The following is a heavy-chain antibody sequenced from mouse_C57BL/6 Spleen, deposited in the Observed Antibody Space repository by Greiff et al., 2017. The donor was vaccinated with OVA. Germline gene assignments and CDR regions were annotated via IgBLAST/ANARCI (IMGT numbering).Heavy chain of an antibody. V-gene: IGHV14-4*01. Sequence: EVQLQQSGAELVRPGASVKLSCTASGFNIKDDYMHWVKQRPEQGLEWIGWIDPENGDTAYASKFQGKATITADTSSKTAYLQLSSLTSEDTAVYYCTLYYDYPRAYWGQGTLVTVSA. CDR1: GFNIKDDY. D-gene: IGHD2-4*01. CDR3: TLYYDYPRAY. CDR2: IDPENGDT. J-gene: IGHJ3*01.